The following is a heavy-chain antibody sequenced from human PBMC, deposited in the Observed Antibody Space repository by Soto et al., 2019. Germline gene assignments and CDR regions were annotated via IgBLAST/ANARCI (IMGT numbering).Heavy chain of an antibody. CDR1: GYTFTSSG. D-gene: IGHD3-3*01. Sequence: GASVKVSCKASGYTFTSSGISWVRQAPGHGPEWLGWISAHNGNRNKAQKFQDRITMTTDTSTSTAYMELRSLRSDDTAVYYCARGSSTYYDFWSGYPRYYYYYYGMDVWGQGTTVTVSS. V-gene: IGHV1-18*01. CDR2: ISAHNGNR. CDR3: ARGSSTYYDFWSGYPRYYYYYYGMDV. J-gene: IGHJ6*02.